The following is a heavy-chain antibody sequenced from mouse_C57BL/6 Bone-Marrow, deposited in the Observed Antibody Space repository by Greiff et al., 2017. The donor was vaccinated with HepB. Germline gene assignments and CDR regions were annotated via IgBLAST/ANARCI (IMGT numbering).Heavy chain of an antibody. V-gene: IGHV14-4*01. Sequence: EVQLQQSGAELVRPGASVTLSCTASGFNFKDDYMHWVKQRPEQGLEWIGWIDPENGDTEYASKFQGKATITADTSSNTAYLQHSSLTSEDTAVYYCSRQPVRAHWGQGTTLTVSS. D-gene: IGHD2-14*01. CDR2: IDPENGDT. J-gene: IGHJ2*01. CDR3: SRQPVRAH. CDR1: GFNFKDDY.